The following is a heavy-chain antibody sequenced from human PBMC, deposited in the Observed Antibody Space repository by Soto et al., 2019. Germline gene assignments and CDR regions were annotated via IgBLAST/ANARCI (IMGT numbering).Heavy chain of an antibody. CDR2: LSPIFGTA. CDR3: AGVPSSGYYYYGMDV. CDR1: GGTFSSYA. Sequence: QVQLVQSGAEVKKPGSSVKVSCKASGGTFSSYAISWVRQAPGQGLEWMGGLSPIFGTANYAQKFQGRVTITADESTITAYRELSSVRSEDSGVYYCAGVPSSGYYYYGMDVWGQGTTVTVSS. J-gene: IGHJ6*02. V-gene: IGHV1-69*01. D-gene: IGHD3-10*01.